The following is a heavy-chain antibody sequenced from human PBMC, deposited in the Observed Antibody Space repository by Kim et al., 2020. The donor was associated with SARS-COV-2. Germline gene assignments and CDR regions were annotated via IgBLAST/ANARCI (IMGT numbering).Heavy chain of an antibody. Sequence: ADSVKGRFTIFRDNSKNTLYLQMNSLRVEDTAVYYCSKSGWFGELPLGHWGQGTLVTVSS. J-gene: IGHJ4*02. CDR3: SKSGWFGELPLGH. D-gene: IGHD3-10*01. V-gene: IGHV3-33*06.